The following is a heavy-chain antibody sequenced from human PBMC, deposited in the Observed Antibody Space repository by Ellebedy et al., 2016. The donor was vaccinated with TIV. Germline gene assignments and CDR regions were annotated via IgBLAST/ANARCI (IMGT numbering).Heavy chain of an antibody. Sequence: AASVKVSCKASGYTFTNYYMNWVRQAPGQGLEWMGWINPNTGGTNYAQKFQGRVIMTRDTSISTGYMELCSLRSDDTAVYFCARGRVYGSPSSGLDVWGQGTTVTVSS. CDR3: ARGRVYGSPSSGLDV. J-gene: IGHJ6*02. V-gene: IGHV1-2*02. CDR2: INPNTGGT. D-gene: IGHD6-13*01. CDR1: GYTFTNYY.